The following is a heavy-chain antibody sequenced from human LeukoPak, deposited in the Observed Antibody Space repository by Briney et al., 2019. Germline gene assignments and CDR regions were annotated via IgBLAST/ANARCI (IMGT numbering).Heavy chain of an antibody. J-gene: IGHJ4*02. D-gene: IGHD4-17*01. V-gene: IGHV1-18*01. CDR2: ISAYNGST. CDR1: GYTFTNFG. Sequence: GASVKVSCKASGYTFTNFGISWVRQAPGQGLEWMGWISAYNGSTNYAQKLQGRVTMTTDTSTSTAYMELRSLRSDDTAVYYCAREGNYGDYQIYWGQGTLVTVSS. CDR3: AREGNYGDYQIY.